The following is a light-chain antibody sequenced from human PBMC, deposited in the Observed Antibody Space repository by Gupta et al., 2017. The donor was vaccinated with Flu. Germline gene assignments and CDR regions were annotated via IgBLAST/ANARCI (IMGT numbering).Light chain of an antibody. V-gene: IGLV2-14*01. CDR3: SSYTTSTTWV. CDR1: RSDIGTYNY. Sequence: QSALTQPASVSGSPGQLITISCTGTRSDIGTYNYVSWSQQHPGKPPKVLFYEVINRPSGLASLFSASKSGNTASPTISGLQAEDEADYYCSSYTTSTTWVFGGGTKVTVL. J-gene: IGLJ3*02. CDR2: EVI.